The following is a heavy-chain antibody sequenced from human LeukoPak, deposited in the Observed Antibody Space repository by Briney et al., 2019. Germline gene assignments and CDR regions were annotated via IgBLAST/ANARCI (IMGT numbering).Heavy chain of an antibody. CDR3: TTTAYGDNIDY. CDR1: GFTFGDYA. J-gene: IGHJ4*02. V-gene: IGHV3-49*03. D-gene: IGHD4-17*01. CDR2: IRSKAYGGTT. Sequence: PGRSLRLSCTASGFTFGDYAMSWFRQAPGKGLEWVGFIRSKAYGGTTEYAASVKGRFTISRYDSKSIAYLQMNSPKTEDAAVYYCTTTAYGDNIDYWGQGTLVTVSS.